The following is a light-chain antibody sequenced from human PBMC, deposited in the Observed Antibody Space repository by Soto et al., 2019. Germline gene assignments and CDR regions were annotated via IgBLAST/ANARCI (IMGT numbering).Light chain of an antibody. CDR2: DAS. J-gene: IGKJ2*01. CDR3: QQYHNLPYT. V-gene: IGKV1-33*01. CDR1: QDISRN. Sequence: DIQMTQSPSSLSASVGARVTITCQASQDISRNLNWLQQKPGEAPKLLIYDASKLETGVPSRFSGSGSGTEYTLTITSLQPEDLATNFCQQYHNLPYTFGQVTKLEIK.